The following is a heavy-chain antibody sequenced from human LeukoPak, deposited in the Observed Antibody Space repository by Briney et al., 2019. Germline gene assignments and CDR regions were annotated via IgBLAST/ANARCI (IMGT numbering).Heavy chain of an antibody. CDR3: ARGGSVIWFGELLLDY. J-gene: IGHJ4*02. CDR1: GFTFDDHG. D-gene: IGHD3-10*01. CDR2: IKWDGGRT. V-gene: IGHV3-20*04. Sequence: GGSLRLSCAASGFTFDDHGMSWVRQAPGKGLEWVSGIKWDGGRTGYADSVKGRFTISRDNAKNSVYLQMNSLRAEDTALYYCARGGSVIWFGELLLDYWGQGTLVTVSS.